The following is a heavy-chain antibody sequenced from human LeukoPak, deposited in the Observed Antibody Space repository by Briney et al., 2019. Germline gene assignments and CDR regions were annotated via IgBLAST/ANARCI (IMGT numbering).Heavy chain of an antibody. CDR3: AREAYYDILTGSANWFDP. J-gene: IGHJ5*02. D-gene: IGHD3-9*01. CDR1: GDSVSSNSAA. V-gene: IGHV6-1*01. CDR2: TYYRSKWYN. Sequence: SQTLSLTCAISGDSVSSNSAAWNWIRQSPSRGLEWLGRTYYRSKWYNDYAVSVKSRITINPDTSKNQFSLQLNSVTPEDTAVYYCAREAYYDILTGSANWFDPWGQGTLVTVSS.